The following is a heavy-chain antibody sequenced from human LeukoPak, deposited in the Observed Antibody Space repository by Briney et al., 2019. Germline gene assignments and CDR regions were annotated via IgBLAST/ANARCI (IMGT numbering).Heavy chain of an antibody. J-gene: IGHJ4*02. D-gene: IGHD6-19*01. Sequence: GGSLRLSCAASGFTFRSYWMSWVRQAPGKGLEWVANIKQDGSEENYVDSVKGRFTISRDNAKKSLYLQMNSLRPEDTAVYYCARSNGWRGYFDYWGQGTLVTVSS. CDR1: GFTFRSYW. V-gene: IGHV3-7*03. CDR2: IKQDGSEE. CDR3: ARSNGWRGYFDY.